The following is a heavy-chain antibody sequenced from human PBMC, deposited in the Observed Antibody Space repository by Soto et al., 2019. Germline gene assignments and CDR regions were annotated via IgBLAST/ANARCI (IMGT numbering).Heavy chain of an antibody. CDR3: ARDPRAHPSTTVTTSPWFDP. CDR1: GYTFTSYG. V-gene: IGHV1-18*01. Sequence: ASVKVSCKASGYTFTSYGISWVRQAPGQGLEWMGWISAYNGNTNYAQKLQGRVTMTTDTSTSTAYMELRSLRSDDTAVYYCARDPRAHPSTTVTTSPWFDPWGQGTLVTVSS. J-gene: IGHJ5*02. CDR2: ISAYNGNT. D-gene: IGHD4-4*01.